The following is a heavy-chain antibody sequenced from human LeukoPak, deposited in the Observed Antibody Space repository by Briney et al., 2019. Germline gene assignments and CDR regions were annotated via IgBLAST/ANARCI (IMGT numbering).Heavy chain of an antibody. J-gene: IGHJ4*01. CDR1: GFTVSRHY. Sequence: GGSLRLSRAASGFTVSRHYMSWVRQAPGKGLEWVSIIYSPGGTYYADSVKGRFTISRDNSKNTVYLQMNSLRVEDTAVYYCARAPRSGYYYADYWGHASLGSVSS. V-gene: IGHV3-53*01. CDR2: IYSPGGT. D-gene: IGHD3-22*01. CDR3: ARAPRSGYYYADY.